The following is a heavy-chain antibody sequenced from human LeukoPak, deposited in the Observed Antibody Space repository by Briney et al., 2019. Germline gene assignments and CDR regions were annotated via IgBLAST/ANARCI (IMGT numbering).Heavy chain of an antibody. CDR1: GFMFSSYV. V-gene: IGHV3-23*01. CDR3: AKEGEGHITMKALLTRDLDY. J-gene: IGHJ4*02. Sequence: GGSLRLSCAASGFMFSSYVMSWVRQAPGKGLEWVAALTSSSDTTYYGDSVKGRFTISRDNSKNTLYVQMNSLKAEDTAVYYCAKEGEGHITMKALLTRDLDYWGQGTLVTVSP. D-gene: IGHD3-22*01. CDR2: LTSSSDTT.